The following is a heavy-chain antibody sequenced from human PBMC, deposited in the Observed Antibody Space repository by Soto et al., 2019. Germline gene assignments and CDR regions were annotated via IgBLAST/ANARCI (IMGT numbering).Heavy chain of an antibody. V-gene: IGHV3-21*01. D-gene: IGHD6-19*01. CDR2: ISSSSSYI. CDR1: GFTFSSDG. Sequence: PGGSLRLSCAASGFTFSSDGMNWGRQAPGKGLEWVSSISSSSSYIYYADSVKGRFTISRDNAKNSLYLQMNSLRAEDTAVYYCARDGRSGSASGAFDIWGQGTMVT. CDR3: ARDGRSGSASGAFDI. J-gene: IGHJ3*02.